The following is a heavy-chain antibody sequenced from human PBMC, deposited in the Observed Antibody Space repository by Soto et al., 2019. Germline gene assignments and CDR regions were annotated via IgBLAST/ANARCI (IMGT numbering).Heavy chain of an antibody. J-gene: IGHJ2*01. Sequence: QVQLVQSGAEVKKPGSSVKVSCKASGGTLRSYTISSVRQAPGQGLEWMGRTIPILGIANYAQKFQGRVTINGDKSTSTAYMELSSLRSEYTAVYYCARGYSGYAEDWYFDLWGRGTLVAVSS. CDR3: ARGYSGYAEDWYFDL. D-gene: IGHD5-12*01. V-gene: IGHV1-69*02. CDR1: GGTLRSYT. CDR2: TIPILGIA.